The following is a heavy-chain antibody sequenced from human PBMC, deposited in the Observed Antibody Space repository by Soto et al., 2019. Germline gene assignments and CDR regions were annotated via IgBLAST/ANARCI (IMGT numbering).Heavy chain of an antibody. D-gene: IGHD3-22*01. CDR3: AREEYYDSSGMGDAFDI. Sequence: GSLRLSCAASGFTFSSYGTHWVRQAPGKGLEWVAVIWYDGSNKYYADSVKGRFTISRDNSKNTLYLQMNSLRAEDTAVYYCAREEYYDSSGMGDAFDIWGQGTMVTVSS. CDR2: IWYDGSNK. CDR1: GFTFSSYG. V-gene: IGHV3-33*01. J-gene: IGHJ3*02.